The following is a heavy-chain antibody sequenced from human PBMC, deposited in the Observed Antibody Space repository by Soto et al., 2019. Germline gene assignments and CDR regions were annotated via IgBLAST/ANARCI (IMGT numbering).Heavy chain of an antibody. CDR1: AYTFTSYD. J-gene: IGHJ6*02. Sequence: SAKVSFKASAYTFTSYDINWVRQATVQGLEWMGWMNPNSGNTGYAQKFQGRVTMTRNTSISTAYMELSSLRSEDTAVYYCARVGIVPAALSTYYGMDVWGQGNTVTVSS. V-gene: IGHV1-8*01. CDR2: MNPNSGNT. D-gene: IGHD2-2*01. CDR3: ARVGIVPAALSTYYGMDV.